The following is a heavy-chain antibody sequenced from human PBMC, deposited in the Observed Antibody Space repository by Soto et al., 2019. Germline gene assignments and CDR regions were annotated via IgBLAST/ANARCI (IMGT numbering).Heavy chain of an antibody. CDR3: ARENASGPDAFDI. CDR1: GGTFSSYA. J-gene: IGHJ3*02. V-gene: IGHV1-69*01. D-gene: IGHD3-3*01. Sequence: QVQLVQSGAEVKKPGSSVKVACKASGGTFSSYAISWVRQAPGQGREWMGGIIPIFGTANYAQKFQGRVTITADESTSTAYMERSSLTSEDTAVYYCARENASGPDAFDIWGQGTMVTVSS. CDR2: IIPIFGTA.